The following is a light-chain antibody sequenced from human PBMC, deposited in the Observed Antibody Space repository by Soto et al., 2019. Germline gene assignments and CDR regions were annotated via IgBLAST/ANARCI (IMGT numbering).Light chain of an antibody. J-gene: IGLJ1*01. CDR3: SSYTSPSLPFV. CDR1: SSDIGGYTY. V-gene: IGLV2-14*01. CDR2: EVA. Sequence: QSALTQPASVSGSPGQSITISCTGSSSDIGGYTYVSWYQQYPGEAPKLLIYEVAHRPSGVSSRFSGSKSGDTASLTISGRQADDEADYYCSSYTSPSLPFVFGTGTKLTVL.